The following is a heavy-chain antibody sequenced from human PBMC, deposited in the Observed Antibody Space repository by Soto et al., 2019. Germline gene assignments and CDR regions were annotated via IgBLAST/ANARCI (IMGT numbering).Heavy chain of an antibody. J-gene: IGHJ5*02. CDR1: GGSISSSSYY. Sequence: PSETLSLTCTVSGGSISSSSYYWGWIRQPPGKGLEWIGSIYYSGSTYYNPSLKSRVTISVDKSKNQFSLKLSFVTAADTAVYYCASLLRKRYSSSKYDWFDPWGQGTLVTVSS. CDR3: ASLLRKRYSSSKYDWFDP. CDR2: IYYSGST. D-gene: IGHD6-6*01. V-gene: IGHV4-39*07.